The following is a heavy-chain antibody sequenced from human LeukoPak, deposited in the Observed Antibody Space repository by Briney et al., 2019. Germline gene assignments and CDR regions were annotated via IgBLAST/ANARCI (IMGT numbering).Heavy chain of an antibody. CDR2: IYYSGTT. J-gene: IGHJ4*02. D-gene: IGHD6-6*01. CDR1: GGSISSSSYY. Sequence: SETLSLTCTVSGGSISSSSYYWGWIRQPPGKGLEWIGSIYYSGTTYYNPSLKSRVTISVDTSKNQFSLKLSSVTAADTAVYYCARRGSIAAHFDYWGQGTLVTVSS. V-gene: IGHV4-39*01. CDR3: ARRGSIAAHFDY.